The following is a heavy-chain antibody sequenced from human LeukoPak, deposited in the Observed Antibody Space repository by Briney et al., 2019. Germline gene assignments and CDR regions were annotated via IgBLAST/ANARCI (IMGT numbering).Heavy chain of an antibody. CDR1: GSTFSSYW. CDR2: IKQDGSEK. J-gene: IGHJ4*02. D-gene: IGHD4-17*01. CDR3: ARDARDGDYFDY. V-gene: IGHV3-7*01. Sequence: GGSLRLSCAASGSTFSSYWMSWVRQAPGKGLEWVANIKQDGSEKYYVDPVKGRFTISRDNAKNSLYLQMNSLRAEDTAVYYCARDARDGDYFDYWGQGTLVTVSS.